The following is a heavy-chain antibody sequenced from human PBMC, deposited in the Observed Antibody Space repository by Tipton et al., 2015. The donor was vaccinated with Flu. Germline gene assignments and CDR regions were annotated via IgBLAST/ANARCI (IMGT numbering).Heavy chain of an antibody. V-gene: IGHV1-18*01. D-gene: IGHD5-12*01. CDR2: ISAYNGNT. Sequence: QLVQSGAEVKKPGASVKVSCKASGYTFTSYGISWVRQAPGQGLEWMGWISAYNGNTNYAQKLQGRVTMTTDTSTSTAYMELRSLRSDDTAVYYCARDSDIVATGAYCYYHGMDVWGQGTTVTVSS. J-gene: IGHJ6*02. CDR1: GYTFTSYG. CDR3: ARDSDIVATGAYCYYHGMDV.